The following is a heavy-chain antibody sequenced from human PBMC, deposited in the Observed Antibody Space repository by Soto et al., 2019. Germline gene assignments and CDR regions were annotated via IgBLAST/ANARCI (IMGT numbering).Heavy chain of an antibody. V-gene: IGHV3-7*01. CDR2: INEDGSQK. Sequence: GGSLRLSCAASEFSFRSYWMTWVRQAPGKGLEWVALINEDGSQKYYVGSVKGRFIISRDNAKDSVYMQMDSLRAGDTAVYFCARVGRYGWDFDHWGQGTLVTVSS. D-gene: IGHD5-18*01. J-gene: IGHJ4*02. CDR3: ARVGRYGWDFDH. CDR1: EFSFRSYW.